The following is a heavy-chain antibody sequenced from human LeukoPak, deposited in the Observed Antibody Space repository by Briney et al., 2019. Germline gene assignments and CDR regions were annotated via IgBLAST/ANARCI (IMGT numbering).Heavy chain of an antibody. Sequence: GASVKVSCKASGYTFTTYGISWVRQAPGQGLKWMGWISGYNGNTNYAQKFQDRVTMTTDTSTTTAYMELRSLRSDDTAVYYCARGSTARYYYDRSGYYRGAVDYWGQGTLVTVSS. CDR1: GYTFTTYG. CDR3: ARGSTARYYYDRSGYYRGAVDY. CDR2: ISGYNGNT. V-gene: IGHV1-18*01. D-gene: IGHD3-22*01. J-gene: IGHJ4*02.